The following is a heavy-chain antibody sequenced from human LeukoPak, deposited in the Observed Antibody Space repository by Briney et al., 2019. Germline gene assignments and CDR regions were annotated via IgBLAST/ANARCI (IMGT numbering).Heavy chain of an antibody. V-gene: IGHV3-23*01. Sequence: GGSLRLSCAASGFTFSSYAMSWVRQAPGKGLEWVSAISGSGGSTYYADSVKGRFTISRDNSKNTLYLQMNSLRAEDTAVYCCANVITIFGVVPFDYWGQGTLVTVSS. CDR1: GFTFSSYA. J-gene: IGHJ4*02. CDR2: ISGSGGST. CDR3: ANVITIFGVVPFDY. D-gene: IGHD3-3*01.